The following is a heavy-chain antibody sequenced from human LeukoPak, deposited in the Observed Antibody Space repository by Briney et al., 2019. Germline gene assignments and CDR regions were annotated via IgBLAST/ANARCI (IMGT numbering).Heavy chain of an antibody. Sequence: SETLSLTCTVSGGSISSYYWSWIRQPPGKGLEWIGYIYYSGSTNYNPSLRSRVTISVDTSKNQFSLKLSSVTAADTAVYYCARGGYSSSWELFDYWGQGTLVTVSS. D-gene: IGHD6-13*01. J-gene: IGHJ4*02. CDR3: ARGGYSSSWELFDY. V-gene: IGHV4-59*01. CDR2: IYYSGST. CDR1: GGSISSYY.